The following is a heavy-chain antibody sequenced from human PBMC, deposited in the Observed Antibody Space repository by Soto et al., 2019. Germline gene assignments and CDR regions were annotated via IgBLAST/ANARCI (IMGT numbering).Heavy chain of an antibody. D-gene: IGHD2-15*01. CDR2: IIPIFGTA. CDR1: GGTFSSYA. V-gene: IGHV1-69*13. J-gene: IGHJ5*02. CDR3: ARDDNPQERKTYCSGGSCSPNWFDP. Sequence: GASVKVSCKASGGTFSSYAISWVRQAPGQGLEWMGGIIPIFGTANYAQKFQGRVTITADESTSTAYMELSSLRSEDTAVYYCARDDNPQERKTYCSGGSCSPNWFDPWGQGTLVTVSS.